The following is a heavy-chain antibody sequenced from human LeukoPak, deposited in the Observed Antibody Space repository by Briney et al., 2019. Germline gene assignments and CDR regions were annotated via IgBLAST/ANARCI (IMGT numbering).Heavy chain of an antibody. D-gene: IGHD3-22*01. CDR3: ARDPNYYDSSGYETGY. Sequence: ASVKVSCTASGYTFTGYYMHWVRQAPGQGLEWMGRINPNSGGTNYAQKFQGRVTMTRDTSISTAYMELSRLRSDDTAVYYCARDPNYYDSSGYETGYWGQGTLVTVSS. CDR2: INPNSGGT. CDR1: GYTFTGYY. J-gene: IGHJ4*02. V-gene: IGHV1-2*06.